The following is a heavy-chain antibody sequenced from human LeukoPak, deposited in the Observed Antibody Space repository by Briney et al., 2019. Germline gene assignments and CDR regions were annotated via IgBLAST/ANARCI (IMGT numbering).Heavy chain of an antibody. CDR1: GFTFSSYW. V-gene: IGHV3-7*01. Sequence: WGSLTLSCAASGFTFSSYWMSWVRQAPGKGLEWVANIKQDYSEKYYVDSVMGRFTISRDNPKNSLYLQMNSLRAEDTALYYCARSNNAGFDYWGQGTLGTVSS. CDR2: IKQDYSEK. D-gene: IGHD2-8*01. CDR3: ARSNNAGFDY. J-gene: IGHJ4*02.